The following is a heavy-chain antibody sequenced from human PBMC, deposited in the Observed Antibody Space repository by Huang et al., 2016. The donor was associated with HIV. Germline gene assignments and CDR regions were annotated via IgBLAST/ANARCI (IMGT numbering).Heavy chain of an antibody. Sequence: EVQLVESGGGLVKPGGSLRLSCAASGFTFSKAWMSWVRQGPGNGLEWVGRIKSKTDGGTTDYTAPVKGRFTISRDDSRNTLYLQMTSLKTEETAVYYCTTHLDYYDSSGYYFGNYWGQGTLVTVSS. V-gene: IGHV3-15*01. D-gene: IGHD3-22*01. J-gene: IGHJ4*02. CDR2: IKSKTDGGTT. CDR1: GFTFSKAW. CDR3: TTHLDYYDSSGYYFGNY.